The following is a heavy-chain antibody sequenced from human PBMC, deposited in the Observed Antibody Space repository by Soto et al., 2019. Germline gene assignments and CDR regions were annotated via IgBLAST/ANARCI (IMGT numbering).Heavy chain of an antibody. CDR1: GFTFISYA. D-gene: IGHD3-10*02. J-gene: IGHJ6*02. Sequence: GGSLRLSCAASGFTFISYAMHWVRQAPGKGLEWVAVISYDGSNKYYADSVKGRFTISRDNSKNTLYLQMNSLRAEDTAVYYCARDSTMSGMDVWGQGTTVTVSS. V-gene: IGHV3-30-3*01. CDR2: ISYDGSNK. CDR3: ARDSTMSGMDV.